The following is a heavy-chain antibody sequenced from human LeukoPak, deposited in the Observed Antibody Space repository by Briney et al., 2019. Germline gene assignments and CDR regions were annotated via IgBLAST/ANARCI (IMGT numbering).Heavy chain of an antibody. D-gene: IGHD4-23*01. CDR2: INPNSGGT. V-gene: IGHV1-2*02. Sequence: ASVKVSCKASGYTFTGYYMHWVRQAPGQGLEWMGWINPNSGGTNYAQKFQGRVTMTRDTSISTAYMELSRLRSDDTAVYYCARATVVNHDAFDIWGQGTMVTVSS. J-gene: IGHJ3*02. CDR1: GYTFTGYY. CDR3: ARATVVNHDAFDI.